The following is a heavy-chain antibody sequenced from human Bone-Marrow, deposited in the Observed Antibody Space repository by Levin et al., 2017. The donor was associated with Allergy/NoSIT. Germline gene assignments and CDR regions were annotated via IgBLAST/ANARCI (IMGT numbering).Heavy chain of an antibody. J-gene: IGHJ5*02. Sequence: SETLSLTCAVSGVSISSGDWWAWVRQSPEKGLEWIAEVFHNGRANYNPSLGSPVTILVDKTNNQLSLKLNSVTAADTAIYYCARHIARSTGWFDPWGQGTLLIVSS. CDR3: ARHIARSTGWFDP. V-gene: IGHV4-4*02. CDR2: VFHNGRA. D-gene: IGHD2-2*01. CDR1: GVSISSGDW.